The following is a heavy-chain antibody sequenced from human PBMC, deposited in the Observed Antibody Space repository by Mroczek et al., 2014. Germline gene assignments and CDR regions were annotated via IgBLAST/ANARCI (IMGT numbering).Heavy chain of an antibody. D-gene: IGHD6-6*01. CDR1: GFTFSSYG. CDR3: ATQTIHSSSSRSAFDI. CDR2: IWYDGSNK. J-gene: IGHJ3*02. Sequence: ESGGGVVQPGRSLRLSCAASGFTFSSYGMHWVRQAPGKGLEWVAVIWYDGSNKYYADSVKGRFTISRDNSKNTLYLQMNSLRAEDTAVYYCATQTIHSSSSRSAFDIWGQGTMVTVSS. V-gene: IGHV3-33*01.